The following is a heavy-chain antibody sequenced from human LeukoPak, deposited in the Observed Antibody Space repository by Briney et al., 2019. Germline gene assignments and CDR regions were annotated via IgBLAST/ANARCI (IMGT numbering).Heavy chain of an antibody. Sequence: TSETLSLTCAVYGGSFSGYYWSWIRQPPGKGLEWIGEINHSGSTNYNPSLKSRVTISVDTSKNQFSLKLSSVTAADTAVYYCARSRLPEQRGYLKFDYWGQGTLVTVSS. V-gene: IGHV4-34*01. J-gene: IGHJ4*02. D-gene: IGHD5-18*01. CDR2: INHSGST. CDR1: GGSFSGYY. CDR3: ARSRLPEQRGYLKFDY.